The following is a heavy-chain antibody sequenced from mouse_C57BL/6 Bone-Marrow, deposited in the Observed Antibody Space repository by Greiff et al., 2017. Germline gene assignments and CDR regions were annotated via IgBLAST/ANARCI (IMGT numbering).Heavy chain of an antibody. CDR2: IYPGDGDT. CDR1: GYAFSSYW. Sequence: QVQLQQSGAELVKPGASVKISCKASGYAFSSYWMNWVKQRPGKGLEWIGQIYPGDGDTNYNGKFKGKATLTADKSSSTAYMQLSSLTSEDSAVYFCARGGYGNYGERFAYWGQGTLVTVSA. D-gene: IGHD2-1*01. J-gene: IGHJ3*01. V-gene: IGHV1-80*01. CDR3: ARGGYGNYGERFAY.